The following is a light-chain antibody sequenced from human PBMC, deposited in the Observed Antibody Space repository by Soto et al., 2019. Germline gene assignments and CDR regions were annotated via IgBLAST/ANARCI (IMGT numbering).Light chain of an antibody. CDR1: QDISHY. CDR2: DAS. V-gene: IGKV1-33*01. CDR3: QQYDNLPPFT. J-gene: IGKJ3*01. Sequence: GDRVTITCQASQDISHYLNWYQQKPGKAPKLLIYDASNLETGVPSRFSGSGSGTDFTFTISSLQPEDIATYYCQQYDNLPPFTFGPGTKVDIK.